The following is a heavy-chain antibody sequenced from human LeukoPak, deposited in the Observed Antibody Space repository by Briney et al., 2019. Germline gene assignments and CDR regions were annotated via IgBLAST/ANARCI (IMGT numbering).Heavy chain of an antibody. CDR3: VREESGGYFDY. J-gene: IGHJ4*02. D-gene: IGHD2-8*02. CDR2: IAPSVDTT. CDR1: GFTFTNYL. V-gene: IGHV1-46*01. Sequence: ASVKVSCKSFGFTFTNYLLHWVRHAPGQGLEWVRRIAPSVDTTNYAQKFRGRVTMTRDTSTSTVYMELSSLRSDDTAIYYCVREESGGYFDYWGQGTLVTVSS.